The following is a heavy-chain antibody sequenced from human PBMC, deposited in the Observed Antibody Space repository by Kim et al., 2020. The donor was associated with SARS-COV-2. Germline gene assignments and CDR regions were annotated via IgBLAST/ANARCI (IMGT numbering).Heavy chain of an antibody. CDR1: GGTFSSYA. CDR3: ARDHTYYYDSSGYYSAFDI. Sequence: SVKVSCKASGGTFSSYAISWVRQAPGQGLEWMGRIIPILGIANYAQKFQGRVTITADKSTSTAYMELSSLRSEDTAVYYCARDHTYYYDSSGYYSAFDIWGQGTMVTVSS. D-gene: IGHD3-22*01. CDR2: IIPILGIA. J-gene: IGHJ3*02. V-gene: IGHV1-69*04.